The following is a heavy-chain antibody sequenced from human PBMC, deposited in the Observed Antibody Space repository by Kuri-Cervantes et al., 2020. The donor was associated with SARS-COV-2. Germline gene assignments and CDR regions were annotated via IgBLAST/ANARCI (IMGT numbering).Heavy chain of an antibody. V-gene: IGHV3-43*01. CDR3: ASVAGDPYYFDY. CDR2: IEWDGGRT. CDR1: GFTFDDYT. Sequence: GESLKIYCAASGFTFDDYTMHWVRQAPGKGLEWVSLIEWDGGRTYYADSVKGGFTISSDNANNLLYLQMNSLCAEDTAVYYCASVAGDPYYFDYWGQGTLVTVSS. D-gene: IGHD7-27*01. J-gene: IGHJ4*02.